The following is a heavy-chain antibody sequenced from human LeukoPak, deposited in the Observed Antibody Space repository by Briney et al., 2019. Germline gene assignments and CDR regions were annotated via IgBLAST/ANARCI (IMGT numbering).Heavy chain of an antibody. J-gene: IGHJ5*02. CDR3: ATYLRDGTTGA. Sequence: GGSLRLSCAASGFTFSSYAMSWVRQAPGKGLEWVSAISGSGGSTYYADSVKGRFTISRDNSKNTLYLQMNSLRAEDTAVYYCATYLRDGTTGAWGQGTLVTVSS. CDR1: GFTFSSYA. D-gene: IGHD1-1*01. V-gene: IGHV3-23*01. CDR2: ISGSGGST.